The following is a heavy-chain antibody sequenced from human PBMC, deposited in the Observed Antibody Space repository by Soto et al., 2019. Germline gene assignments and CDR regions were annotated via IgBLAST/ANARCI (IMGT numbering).Heavy chain of an antibody. CDR3: AHRGTPVYALDY. CDR2: IYWDDDK. CDR1: GFSLSTSGVG. Sequence: QITLKESGPTLVKPTQTLTLTCTFSGFSLSTSGVGVGWIRQPPGRALEWLALIYWDDDKRYSPSLKSRLTITKDTSKNQVVLTMTNMDPVDTATYYCAHRGTPVYALDYWGQGTLVTVSS. V-gene: IGHV2-5*02. J-gene: IGHJ4*02. D-gene: IGHD2-8*01.